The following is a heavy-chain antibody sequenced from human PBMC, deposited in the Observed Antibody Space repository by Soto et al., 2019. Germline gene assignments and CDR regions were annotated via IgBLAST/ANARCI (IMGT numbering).Heavy chain of an antibody. Sequence: ASVKVSCKASGYTFNNFGISWVRQAPGQGLEWMGIINPSGGSTSYAQKFQGRVTMTRDTSTSTVYMELSSLRSEDTAVYYCARDLVAAAGTSPFDPWGQGTLVTVSS. CDR3: ARDLVAAAGTSPFDP. CDR1: GYTFNNFG. V-gene: IGHV1-46*02. J-gene: IGHJ5*02. CDR2: INPSGGST. D-gene: IGHD6-13*01.